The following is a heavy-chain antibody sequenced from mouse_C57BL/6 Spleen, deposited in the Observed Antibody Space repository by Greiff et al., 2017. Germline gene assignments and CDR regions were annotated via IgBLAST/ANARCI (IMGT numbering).Heavy chain of an antibody. CDR2: IDPENGDP. CDR3: TTFGNYVRFAY. V-gene: IGHV14-4*01. J-gene: IGHJ3*01. D-gene: IGHD2-1*01. CDR1: GFNIKDAY. Sequence: EVKLQQSGAELVRPGASVKLSCTASGFNIKDAYLHWVKQRPEQGLEWIGWIDPENGDPEYASKFQGKATITADTSSNTAYLQLSSLTSEDTAVYYCTTFGNYVRFAYWGQGTLVTVSA.